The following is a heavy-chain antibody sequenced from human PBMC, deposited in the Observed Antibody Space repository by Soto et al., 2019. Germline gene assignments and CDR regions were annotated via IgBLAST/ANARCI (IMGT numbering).Heavy chain of an antibody. J-gene: IGHJ4*02. Sequence: GGSLRLSCAASGFTFSTYCMHWVRHTPGTGLVWVSRTCRYGRELYYADSVKGRFTISRDDAKNTLYLQMDSLRVEDTGIYYCVRGTTAWREMDYWGQGALVTVS. CDR2: TCRYGREL. V-gene: IGHV3-74*01. CDR1: GFTFSTYC. D-gene: IGHD1-1*01. CDR3: VRGTTAWREMDY.